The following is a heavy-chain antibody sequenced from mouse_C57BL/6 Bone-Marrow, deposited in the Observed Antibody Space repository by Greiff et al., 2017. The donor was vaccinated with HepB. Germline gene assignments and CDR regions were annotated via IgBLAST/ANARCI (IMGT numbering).Heavy chain of an antibody. Sequence: VQLQQSGPGLVKPSQSLSLTCSVTGYSITSGYYWNWIRQFPGNKLEWMGYISYDGSNNYNPSLKNRISITRDTSKNQFFLKLNSVTTEDTATYYCARRSGRGPYWYFDVWGTGTTVTVSS. J-gene: IGHJ1*03. CDR3: ARRSGRGPYWYFDV. CDR1: GYSITSGYY. CDR2: ISYDGSN. V-gene: IGHV3-6*01. D-gene: IGHD4-1*01.